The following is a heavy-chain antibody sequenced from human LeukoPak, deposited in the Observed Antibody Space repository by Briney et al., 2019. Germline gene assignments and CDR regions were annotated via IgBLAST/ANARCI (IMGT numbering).Heavy chain of an antibody. J-gene: IGHJ4*02. D-gene: IGHD4-17*01. CDR2: IYYSGST. Sequence: PSETLSLTCTVSGGSIRSYYWKWVRQSPGKGLEWIGFIYYSGSTKYNPSLRGRVTISVDTSKNQFSLKLSSVTAADTAVYYCARGQGTVTTHWGQGTLVTVSS. CDR1: GGSIRSYY. CDR3: ARGQGTVTTH. V-gene: IGHV4-59*12.